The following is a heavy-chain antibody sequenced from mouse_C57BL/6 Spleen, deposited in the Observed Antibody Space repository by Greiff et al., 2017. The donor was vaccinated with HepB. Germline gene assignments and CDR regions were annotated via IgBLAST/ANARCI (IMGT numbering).Heavy chain of an antibody. D-gene: IGHD4-1*01. J-gene: IGHJ3*01. CDR3: ANQELGRFAY. V-gene: IGHV1-19*01. Sequence: EVQLQQSGPVLVKPGASVKMSCKASGYTFTDYYMNWVKQSHGKSLEWIGVINPYNGGTSYNQKFKGKATLTVDKSSSTAYMELNSLTSEDSAVYYCANQELGRFAYWGQGTLVTVSA. CDR1: GYTFTDYY. CDR2: INPYNGGT.